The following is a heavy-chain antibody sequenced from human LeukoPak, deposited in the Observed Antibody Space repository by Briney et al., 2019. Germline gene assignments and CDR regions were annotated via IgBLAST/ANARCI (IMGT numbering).Heavy chain of an antibody. D-gene: IGHD4-23*01. CDR3: ATEADGGPDY. CDR1: GFTFSSCA. J-gene: IGHJ4*02. V-gene: IGHV3-15*01. Sequence: PGGSLRLSCAASGFTFSSCAMSWVRQAPGKGLEWVRQAPGKGLEWVGRIKSKTDGGTTDYAAPVKVRFTISRDDSKNTLYLLMNSLKTDDTAVYYCATEADGGPDYWGQGTLVTVSS. CDR2: IKSKTDGGTT.